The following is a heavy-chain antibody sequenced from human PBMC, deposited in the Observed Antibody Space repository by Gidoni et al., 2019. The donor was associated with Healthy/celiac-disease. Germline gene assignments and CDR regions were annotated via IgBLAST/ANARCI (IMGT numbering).Heavy chain of an antibody. CDR1: GGTFSSYA. D-gene: IGHD6-13*01. Sequence: QVQLVQPGAEVKKPGSAVKVSCKASGGTFSSYAISWVRQAPGNGLAWMGGIIPIFGTANDAQKFQGRVTITANESTSTAYVELSSLRSEDTAVYYCARAGIAAAGNWFDPWGQGTLVTVSS. CDR3: ARAGIAAAGNWFDP. J-gene: IGHJ5*02. CDR2: IIPIFGTA. V-gene: IGHV1-69*12.